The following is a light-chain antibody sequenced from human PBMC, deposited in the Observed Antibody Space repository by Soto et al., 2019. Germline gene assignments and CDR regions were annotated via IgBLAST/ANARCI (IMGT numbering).Light chain of an antibody. Sequence: QSALTQPRSVSGSPGQSVTISCTGTSSDVGGYNFVSWYQQHPGNAPKLMIYDVSKRPSGVPDLFSGSKSGITASLTISGLRADDEADYYCCSYAGTYIWIFGGGTKLTVL. J-gene: IGLJ2*01. CDR1: SSDVGGYNF. CDR2: DVS. CDR3: CSYAGTYIWI. V-gene: IGLV2-11*01.